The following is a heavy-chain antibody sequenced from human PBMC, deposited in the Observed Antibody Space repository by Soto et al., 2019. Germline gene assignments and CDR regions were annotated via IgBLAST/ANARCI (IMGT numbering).Heavy chain of an antibody. D-gene: IGHD1-1*01. Sequence: QLQLQESGPGLVKPSETLSLTCTVSAGSIRRSSYYWGWIRQPPGKGLEWIGIIYYSGNTYYNPSLKSRVTISVDTSKSQVSVTLSSVTAADTAVYYGARRNRLEPWLFDYLGQGTMVTVPS. J-gene: IGHJ4*02. CDR1: AGSIRRSSYY. CDR2: IYYSGNT. V-gene: IGHV4-39*01. CDR3: ARRNRLEPWLFDY.